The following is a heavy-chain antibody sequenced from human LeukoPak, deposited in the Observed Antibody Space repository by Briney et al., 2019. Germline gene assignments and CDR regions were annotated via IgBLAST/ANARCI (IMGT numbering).Heavy chain of an antibody. CDR3: AKATAPKAAAASDY. J-gene: IGHJ4*02. D-gene: IGHD6-13*01. CDR1: GFTFSSYG. Sequence: GSLRLSCAASGFTFSSYGMHWVRQAPGKGLEWVAVISYDGSNKYYADSVKGRFTISRDNSKNTLYLQMNSLRAEDTAVYYCAKATAPKAAAASDYWGQGTLVTVSS. V-gene: IGHV3-30*18. CDR2: ISYDGSNK.